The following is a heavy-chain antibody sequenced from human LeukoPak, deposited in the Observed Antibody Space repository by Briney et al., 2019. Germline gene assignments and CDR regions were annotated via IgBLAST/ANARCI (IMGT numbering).Heavy chain of an antibody. D-gene: IGHD1-26*01. J-gene: IGHJ4*02. V-gene: IGHV4-39*01. Sequence: PSETLSLTCTVSGGSIRGRSYYWGWIRQPPGKGLEWIGSIYYSGNTYYNPSLKSRVNISVDTSKNQFSLKLSSVTAADTAVYYSVRHAYSGSYYFDYWGQGTLVTVSS. CDR2: IYYSGNT. CDR1: GGSIRGRSYY. CDR3: VRHAYSGSYYFDY.